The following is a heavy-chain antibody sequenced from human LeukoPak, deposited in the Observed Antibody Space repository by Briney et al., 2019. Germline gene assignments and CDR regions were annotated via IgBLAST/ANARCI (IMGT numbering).Heavy chain of an antibody. CDR3: ARLYRSEASGTSHWFDP. Sequence: SETLSLTCTVPVGSVSNDYWSWIRQPPGKGREWMGYIYFNGSTNYNPSLKSRVAISLDTSKNKFSLNLNSVTAADTAVYYCARLYRSEASGTSHWFDPWGQGTLVTVSS. CDR2: IYFNGST. D-gene: IGHD3-16*02. J-gene: IGHJ5*02. CDR1: VGSVSNDY. V-gene: IGHV4-59*08.